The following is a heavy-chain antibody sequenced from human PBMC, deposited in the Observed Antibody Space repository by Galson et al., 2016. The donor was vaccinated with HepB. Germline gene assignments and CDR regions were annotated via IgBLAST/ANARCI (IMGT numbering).Heavy chain of an antibody. CDR1: GFTFSDYW. J-gene: IGHJ4*02. CDR3: ALGQGFLADS. CDR2: IKQDGSAK. Sequence: SLRLSCAVSGFTFSDYWMSWVRQAPGKGLEWVANIKQDGSAKYYVDSLKGRFTISRDNAKNSLYLQMSSLRPEYTAVYYCALGQGFLADSWGQGTLVTVSS. V-gene: IGHV3-7*05.